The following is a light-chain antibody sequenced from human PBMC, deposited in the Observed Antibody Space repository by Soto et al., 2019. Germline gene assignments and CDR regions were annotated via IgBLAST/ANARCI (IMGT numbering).Light chain of an antibody. V-gene: IGKV3-20*01. CDR1: QSVSSNY. J-gene: IGKJ1*01. CDR2: GAS. Sequence: DSVLTQSPGTLSLSPGERATLSCSASQSVSSNYLAWYQQKPGQAPRLLIYGASTRATGIPDRFSGSGSGTDFTLTISRLEPEDSAVYYCQQYGSSPTWTFGQGTKVDIK. CDR3: QQYGSSPTWT.